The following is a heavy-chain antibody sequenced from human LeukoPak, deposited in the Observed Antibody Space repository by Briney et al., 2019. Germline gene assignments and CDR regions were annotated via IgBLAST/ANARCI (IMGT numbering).Heavy chain of an antibody. V-gene: IGHV3-23*01. Sequence: GGSLRLSCAASGFTFRSYAMTWVRQAPGKGLEWFSSISDSGTSTYYADSVKGRFTISRDNSKNTLCLQMNSLRAEDTAVYYCAKQVCGADCYYYYGMDVWGQGTTVTVSS. J-gene: IGHJ6*02. CDR1: GFTFRSYA. D-gene: IGHD2-21*02. CDR2: ISDSGTST. CDR3: AKQVCGADCYYYYGMDV.